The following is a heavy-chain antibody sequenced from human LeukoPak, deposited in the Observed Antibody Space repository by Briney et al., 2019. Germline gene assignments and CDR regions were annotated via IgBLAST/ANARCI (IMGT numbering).Heavy chain of an antibody. Sequence: GGSLRLSCAASGFTFSCYSMNWVRQAPGKGLEWVSSISSSSYVYYADSVKGRFTISRDNAKNSLYLQMNSLRAEDTAVYYCAREGGGLGTYFDYWGQGTLVTVSS. CDR2: ISSSSYV. CDR1: GFTFSCYS. V-gene: IGHV3-21*01. J-gene: IGHJ4*02. CDR3: AREGGGLGTYFDY. D-gene: IGHD5-12*01.